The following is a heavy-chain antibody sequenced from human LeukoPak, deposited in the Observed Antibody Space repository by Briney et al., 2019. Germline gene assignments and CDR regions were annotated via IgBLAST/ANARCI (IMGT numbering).Heavy chain of an antibody. V-gene: IGHV4-4*07. Sequence: LETLCLTCTVSGGFISTHYWSWIRQPAGKGLEWIGRISTTGSTNYNPSLSSRVTMSIDTSKNQFSLKLRSVTAADTAVYYCTREVEMATQFDYWGQGALGTVSS. CDR2: ISTTGST. CDR1: GGFISTHY. J-gene: IGHJ4*02. D-gene: IGHD5-24*01. CDR3: TREVEMATQFDY.